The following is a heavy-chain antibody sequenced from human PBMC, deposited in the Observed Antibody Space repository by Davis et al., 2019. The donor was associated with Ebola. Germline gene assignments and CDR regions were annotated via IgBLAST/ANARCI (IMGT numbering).Heavy chain of an antibody. CDR2: IIPVLGIV. D-gene: IGHD2-2*01. CDR1: GGTFSGYA. CDR3: ARDEIYCSSSSCYPSIQGYYYGMDV. Sequence: SVKVPCKASGGTFSGYAINWVRQAPGQGLEWLGRIIPVLGIVKYAQNFRGRVTITADKSTSTAYMELSSLRSEDTAVYYCARDEIYCSSSSCYPSIQGYYYGMDVRGQGTTVTVSS. V-gene: IGHV1-69*04. J-gene: IGHJ6*02.